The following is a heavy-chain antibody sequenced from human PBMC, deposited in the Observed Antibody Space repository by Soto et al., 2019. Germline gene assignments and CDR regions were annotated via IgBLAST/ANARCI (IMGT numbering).Heavy chain of an antibody. Sequence: QVQLQRWGAGLLKPSETLSLTCAVYGGSFSGYYWSWIRQPPGKGLEWIGEINHSGSTNYNPSLKSRVTISVDTSKNQFSLKLSSVTAADTAVYYCARASIVVVPAAILLDAFDIWGQGTMVTVSS. CDR3: ARASIVVVPAAILLDAFDI. CDR2: INHSGST. J-gene: IGHJ3*02. D-gene: IGHD2-2*01. CDR1: GGSFSGYY. V-gene: IGHV4-34*01.